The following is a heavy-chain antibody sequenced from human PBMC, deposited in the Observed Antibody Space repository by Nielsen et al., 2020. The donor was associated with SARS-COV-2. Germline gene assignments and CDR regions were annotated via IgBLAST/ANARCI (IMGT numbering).Heavy chain of an antibody. D-gene: IGHD3-10*01. Sequence: SCAASVFHFSTYWMSWVRQSPGKGREWVANIKQDGSEKYFIESVKGRFTISRDNAKNSLYLQMNSLRAEDTAVYYCARDWSSGSGSSYYYYGMDVWGQGTTVTVSS. CDR3: ARDWSSGSGSSYYYYGMDV. CDR2: IKQDGSEK. V-gene: IGHV3-7*01. CDR1: VFHFSTYW. J-gene: IGHJ6*02.